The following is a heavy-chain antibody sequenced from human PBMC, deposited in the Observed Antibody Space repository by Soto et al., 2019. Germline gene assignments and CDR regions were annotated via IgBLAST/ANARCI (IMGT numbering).Heavy chain of an antibody. Sequence: QAQLVQSGAEEKKPGASVKVSCKASGYTFTSYAIHWVRQAPGQSLEWMGWINAGNGNTKYSQKVQGRVTITRDTSASTAYMELSSLRSEDTAVYFCARWAAGFAYWGQGTLVTVSS. CDR1: GYTFTSYA. V-gene: IGHV1-3*05. CDR3: ARWAAGFAY. CDR2: INAGNGNT. J-gene: IGHJ4*02. D-gene: IGHD6-13*01.